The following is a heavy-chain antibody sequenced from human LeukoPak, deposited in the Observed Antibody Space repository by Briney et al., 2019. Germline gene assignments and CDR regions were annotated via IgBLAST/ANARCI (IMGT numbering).Heavy chain of an antibody. J-gene: IGHJ3*02. Sequence: GGSLRLSCAASGFTFSSYEMNWVRQAPGKGLEWVSYISSSGSTIYYADSVKGRFTISRDNAKNSLYLQMNSLRAEDTAVYYCARSEVTANPDAFDIWGQGTMVTVSS. CDR1: GFTFSSYE. CDR3: ARSEVTANPDAFDI. CDR2: ISSSGSTI. V-gene: IGHV3-48*03. D-gene: IGHD2-21*02.